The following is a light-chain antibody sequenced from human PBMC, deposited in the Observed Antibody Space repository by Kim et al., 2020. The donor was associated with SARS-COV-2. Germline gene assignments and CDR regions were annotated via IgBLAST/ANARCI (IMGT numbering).Light chain of an antibody. CDR2: KVS. V-gene: IGKV2-30*01. Sequence: PASISCRSCHSLVYSDANIYLNCFPQRPGQSPRRLIYKVSNRDSGVPDRFSGSGSGTDFTLQISRVEAENVGVYYCMQGTQWPFTFGPGTKVDIK. J-gene: IGKJ3*01. CDR3: MQGTQWPFT. CDR1: HSLVYSDANIY.